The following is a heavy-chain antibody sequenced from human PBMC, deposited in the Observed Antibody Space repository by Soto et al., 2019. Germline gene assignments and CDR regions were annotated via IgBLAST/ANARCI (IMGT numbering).Heavy chain of an antibody. D-gene: IGHD4-17*01. Sequence: SETLSLTCDVHGSSISNYNSWGWFRPPPGKGLEWLGEIYHVGITKYNPYLRSRVTISVDKSNNHFTMKLRSITAAVTAVYYCARDPLYDYGDLSHVFDIWGQGTMVT. CDR3: ARDPLYDYGDLSHVFDI. CDR1: GSSISNYNS. CDR2: IYHVGIT. V-gene: IGHV4-4*02. J-gene: IGHJ3*02.